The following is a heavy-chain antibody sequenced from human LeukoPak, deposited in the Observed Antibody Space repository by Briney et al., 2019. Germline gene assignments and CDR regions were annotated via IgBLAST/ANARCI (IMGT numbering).Heavy chain of an antibody. D-gene: IGHD4-11*01. CDR2: FYTGGST. V-gene: IGHV4-61*02. CDR1: GGSIGSGTYY. J-gene: IGHJ6*03. Sequence: SQTLSLTCTVSGGSIGSGTYYWTWLRQPAGKGLEWIGRFYTGGSTNYNPSLRSRVSISLDMSKNQFSLKMSSVTAADTAVYYCVRVPTTVDNYYMDVWGKGTTVTVSS. CDR3: VRVPTTVDNYYMDV.